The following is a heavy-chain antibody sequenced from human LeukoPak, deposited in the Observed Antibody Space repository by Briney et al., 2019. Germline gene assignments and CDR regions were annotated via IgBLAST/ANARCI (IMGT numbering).Heavy chain of an antibody. D-gene: IGHD2-2*01. CDR3: ARRYCSNTSCYYPDAFDI. CDR1: GHSIRSTNW. Sequence: SDTLSLTCVVSGHSIRSTNWWGWIRQPPGKGLEWIGYIYYSGSTYYNPSLKSRVTMSVDTSKNLFSLKRSSVTAVDTAVYYCARRYCSNTSCYYPDAFDIWGRGTMVTVSS. V-gene: IGHV4-28*01. CDR2: IYYSGST. J-gene: IGHJ3*02.